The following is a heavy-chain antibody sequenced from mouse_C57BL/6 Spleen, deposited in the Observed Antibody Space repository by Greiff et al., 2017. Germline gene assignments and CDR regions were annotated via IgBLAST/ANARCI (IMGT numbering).Heavy chain of an antibody. CDR3: ARPDDYDSYWYFDV. CDR2: IDPSDSET. Sequence: VQLQQPGAELVRPGSSVKLSCKASGYTFTSYWMHWVKQRPIQGLEWIGNIDPSDSETHYNQKFKDKATLTVDKSSSTAYMQLSSLTSEDSAVYYCARPDDYDSYWYFDVWGTGTTVTVSS. J-gene: IGHJ1*03. CDR1: GYTFTSYW. V-gene: IGHV1-52*01. D-gene: IGHD2-4*01.